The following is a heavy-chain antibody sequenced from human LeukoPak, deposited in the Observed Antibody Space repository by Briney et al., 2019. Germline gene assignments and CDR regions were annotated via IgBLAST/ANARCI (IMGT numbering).Heavy chain of an antibody. CDR2: IYYSGST. J-gene: IGHJ3*02. D-gene: IGHD3-10*01. CDR3: ARDSGTQTHDAFDI. V-gene: IGHV4-39*02. CDR1: GGSISSSSYY. Sequence: SETLSLTCTVSGGSISSSSYYWGWIRQPPGKGLEWIGSIYYSGSTYYNPSLKSRVTISVDTSKNQFSLKLSSVTAADTAVYYCARDSGTQTHDAFDIWGQGTMVTVSS.